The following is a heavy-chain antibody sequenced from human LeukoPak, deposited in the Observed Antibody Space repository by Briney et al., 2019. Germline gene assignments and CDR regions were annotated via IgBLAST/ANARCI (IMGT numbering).Heavy chain of an antibody. CDR3: AKDRPVVVAPNLYSSSPTHYFDY. V-gene: IGHV3-33*06. D-gene: IGHD6-6*01. Sequence: PGGSLRLSCAASGFTFSSYGMHWVRQAPGKGLEWVAVIWYDGSNKYYADSVKGRFTISRDNSKNTLYLQMNSLRAEDTAVYYCAKDRPVVVAPNLYSSSPTHYFDYWGQGTLVTVSS. CDR2: IWYDGSNK. J-gene: IGHJ4*02. CDR1: GFTFSSYG.